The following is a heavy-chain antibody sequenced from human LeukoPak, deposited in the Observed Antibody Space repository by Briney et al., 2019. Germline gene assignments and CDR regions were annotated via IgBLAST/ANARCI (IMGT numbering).Heavy chain of an antibody. CDR1: GVTFSDYY. CDR3: ARADSSGWYPLFDY. CDR2: ISSSSSYT. Sequence: PGGSLRLSCAASGVTFSDYYMSWIRQAPGKGLEWVSYISSSSSYTNYADSVKGRFTISRDNAKNSLYLQMNSLRAEDTAVYYCARADSSGWYPLFDYWGQGTLVTVSS. V-gene: IGHV3-11*06. J-gene: IGHJ4*02. D-gene: IGHD6-19*01.